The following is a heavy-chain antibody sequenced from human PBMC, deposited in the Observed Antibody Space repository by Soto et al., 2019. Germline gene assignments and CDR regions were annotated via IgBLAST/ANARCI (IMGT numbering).Heavy chain of an antibody. V-gene: IGHV3-23*01. Sequence: GGSLRLSCAASGFTFSSYAMSWVRQAPGKGLEWVSAISGSGGSTYYADSVKGRFTISRDNSKNTLYLQMNSLRAEDTAVYYCAKGRDLLVYTRDAFDIWGQGTMVTVS. J-gene: IGHJ3*02. CDR3: AKGRDLLVYTRDAFDI. CDR1: GFTFSSYA. D-gene: IGHD1-20*01. CDR2: ISGSGGST.